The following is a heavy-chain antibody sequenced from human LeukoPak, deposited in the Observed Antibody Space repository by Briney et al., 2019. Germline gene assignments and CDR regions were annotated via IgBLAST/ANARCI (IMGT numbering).Heavy chain of an antibody. CDR1: GGSISSGGYS. D-gene: IGHD6-6*01. CDR3: ARALSTAARPPYFDY. J-gene: IGHJ4*02. Sequence: SETLSLTCAVSGGSISSGGYSWSWIRQPPGKGLEWIGYIYYSGSTYYNPSLKSRVTISVDTSKNQFSLKLSSVTAADTAVYYCARALSTAARPPYFDYWGQGTLVTVSS. CDR2: IYYSGST. V-gene: IGHV4-30-4*07.